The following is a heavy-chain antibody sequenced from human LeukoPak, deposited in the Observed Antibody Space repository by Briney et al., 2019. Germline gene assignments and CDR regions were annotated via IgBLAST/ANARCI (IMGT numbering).Heavy chain of an antibody. CDR2: INRDGSRT. V-gene: IGHV3-74*01. J-gene: IGHJ4*02. D-gene: IGHD4-23*01. CDR3: AGETSVGY. Sequence: PGGSLRLSCAASGFTFSNYWMHWVRQAPGKGLVWVSRINRDGSRTDYADSVKGRFTISRDNAKNTLYLQMNSLRAEDTAVYYCAGETSVGYWGQGTLVTDSS. CDR1: GFTFSNYW.